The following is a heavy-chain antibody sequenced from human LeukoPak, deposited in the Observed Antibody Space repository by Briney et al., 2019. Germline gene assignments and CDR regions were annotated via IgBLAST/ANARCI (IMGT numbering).Heavy chain of an antibody. D-gene: IGHD2-2*01. CDR2: IYYSGST. J-gene: IGHJ4*02. CDR1: GGSISSYY. Sequence: SETLSLTCTVSGGSISSYYWSWIRQPPGKGLEWIGYIYYSGSTNYNPSLKSRVTISVDTSKNQLSLKLSSVTAADTAVYYCAREGLLSSGYYFDYWGQGTLVTVSS. CDR3: AREGLLSSGYYFDY. V-gene: IGHV4-59*01.